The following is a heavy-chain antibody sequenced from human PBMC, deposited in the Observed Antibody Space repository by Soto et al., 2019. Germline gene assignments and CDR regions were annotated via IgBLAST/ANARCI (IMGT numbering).Heavy chain of an antibody. CDR1: GGSISSGGYY. J-gene: IGHJ6*02. Sequence: SETLSLTCTVSGGSISSGGYYWSWIRQHPGKGLEWIGYIYYSGSTYYNPSLKSRVTISVDTSKNQFSLKLSSVTAADAAVYYCARERGWSNYFHGMAVWGQGTTVTVSS. D-gene: IGHD6-19*01. CDR2: IYYSGST. CDR3: ARERGWSNYFHGMAV. V-gene: IGHV4-31*03.